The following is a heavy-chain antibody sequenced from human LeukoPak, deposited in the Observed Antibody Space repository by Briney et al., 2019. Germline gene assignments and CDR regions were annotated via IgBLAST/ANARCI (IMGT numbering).Heavy chain of an antibody. CDR3: TTGPALYYYDSSADY. J-gene: IGHJ4*02. D-gene: IGHD3-22*01. CDR2: IKSKTDGGIT. CDR1: GFTFSNAW. Sequence: GGSLRLSCAASGFTFSNAWMSWVRQAPGKGLEWVGRIKSKTDGGITDYAAPVKGRFTISRDDSKNTLYLQMNSLKTEDTAVYYCTTGPALYYYDSSADYWGQGTLVTVSS. V-gene: IGHV3-15*01.